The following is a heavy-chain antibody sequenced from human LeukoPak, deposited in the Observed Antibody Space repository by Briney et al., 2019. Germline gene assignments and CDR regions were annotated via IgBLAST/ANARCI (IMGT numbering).Heavy chain of an antibody. CDR3: ARERGEAFDI. CDR1: GFMFSNYG. CDR2: IRYDGFNK. V-gene: IGHV3-30*02. Sequence: GGSLRLSCTAAGFMFSNYGMHWVRQAPGKGLEWVAFIRYDGFNKYYADSVKGRFTISRDNSKNSLYLQMNSLGAEDTAVYYCARERGEAFDIWGQGTMVTVSS. J-gene: IGHJ3*02. D-gene: IGHD3-16*01.